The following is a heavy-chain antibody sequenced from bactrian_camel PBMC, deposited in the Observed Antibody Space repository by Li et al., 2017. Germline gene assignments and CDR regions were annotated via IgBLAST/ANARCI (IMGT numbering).Heavy chain of an antibody. Sequence: VQLVESGGGSVQAGGSLRLSCAASRYTYNPDCMGWFRQAPGKGLEWLSSINSAGGVTFYADSVKGRFTISRANAKNTLYLQMNSLKPEDAAMYYCTNFVVGSWSLGSHWGQGTQVTVS. CDR3: TNFVVGSWSLGSH. D-gene: IGHD2*01. CDR1: RYTYNPDC. CDR2: INSAGGVT. J-gene: IGHJ4*01. V-gene: IGHV3S1*01.